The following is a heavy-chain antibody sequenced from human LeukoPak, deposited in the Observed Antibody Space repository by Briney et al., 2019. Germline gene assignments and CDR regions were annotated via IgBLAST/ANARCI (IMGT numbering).Heavy chain of an antibody. D-gene: IGHD5-24*01. CDR3: ARDDTNGYPDY. V-gene: IGHV3-21*01. J-gene: IGHJ4*02. CDR1: GFTFSSHN. Sequence: GGSLRLSCAASGFTFSSHNMNWVRQAPGKGLEWVSSISGSSSHRFYVDSVKGRFTISRDNAINPLFLQMNSLRAEDTAVYYCARDDTNGYPDYWGQGTLVTVSS. CDR2: ISGSSSHR.